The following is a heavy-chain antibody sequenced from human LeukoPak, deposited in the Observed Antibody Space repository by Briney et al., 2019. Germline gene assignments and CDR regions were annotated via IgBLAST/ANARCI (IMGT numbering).Heavy chain of an antibody. Sequence: PGGSLRLSCAASGFTFSTYWMSWVRQAPGKGLEWVANIKQDGSEKYYVDSVKGRFTISRDNAKNSLYLQMNSLRAKDTAVYYCARDGIVVVPAAIGVPYYYYYMDVWGKGTTVTVSS. CDR3: ARDGIVVVPAAIGVPYYYYYMDV. J-gene: IGHJ6*03. CDR1: GFTFSTYW. CDR2: IKQDGSEK. V-gene: IGHV3-7*01. D-gene: IGHD2-2*02.